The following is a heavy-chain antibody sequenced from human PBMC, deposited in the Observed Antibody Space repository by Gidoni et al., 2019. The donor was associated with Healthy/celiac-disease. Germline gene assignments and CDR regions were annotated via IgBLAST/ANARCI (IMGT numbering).Heavy chain of an antibody. J-gene: IGHJ6*02. CDR3: ARTTTVTTNGYYYGMDV. D-gene: IGHD4-17*01. V-gene: IGHV4-59*01. CDR1: GGSISSYY. Sequence: QVQLQESGPGLVKPSETLSLTCTVSGGSISSYYWSWIRQPPGKGLEWIGYIYYSGSTNYNPSLKSRVTISVDTSKNQFSLKLSSVTAADTAVYYCARTTTVTTNGYYYGMDVWGQGTTVTVSS. CDR2: IYYSGST.